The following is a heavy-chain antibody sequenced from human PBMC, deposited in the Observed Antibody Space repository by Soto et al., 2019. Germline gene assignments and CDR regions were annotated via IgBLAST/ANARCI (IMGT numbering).Heavy chain of an antibody. Sequence: WGSLRLSCAASGFTFSSYAMSWGRQAPGKGLEWVSAISVSGGSTYYADSVKGRFTISRDNSKNTLYLQMNSLRAEDTAVYYCAKDQPKYSSSSVYYYYYGMDVWGQGTTVTVSS. CDR3: AKDQPKYSSSSVYYYYYGMDV. J-gene: IGHJ6*02. CDR2: ISVSGGST. CDR1: GFTFSSYA. D-gene: IGHD6-6*01. V-gene: IGHV3-23*01.